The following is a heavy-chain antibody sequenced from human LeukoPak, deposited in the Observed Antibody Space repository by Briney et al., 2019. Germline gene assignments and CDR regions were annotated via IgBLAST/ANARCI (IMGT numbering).Heavy chain of an antibody. CDR2: ISSSSSTI. D-gene: IGHD1-26*01. V-gene: IGHV3-48*01. Sequence: GGSLRLSCAASGFTFSSYSMNCVRQAPGKGLEWVSYISSSSSTIYYADSVKGRFTISRDNAKNSLYLQMNSLRAEDTAVYYCARDRTGYSGSYYGAFDIWGQGTMVTVFS. CDR3: ARDRTGYSGSYYGAFDI. CDR1: GFTFSSYS. J-gene: IGHJ3*02.